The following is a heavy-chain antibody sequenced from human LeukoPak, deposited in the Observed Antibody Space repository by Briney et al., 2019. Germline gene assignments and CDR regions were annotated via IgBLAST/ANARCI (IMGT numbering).Heavy chain of an antibody. CDR3: AKDWGTMIVVVITPGAFDI. CDR2: ISGSGGST. Sequence: GGSLRLFCAASGFTFSSYAMSWVRQAPEKGLEWVSAISGSGGSTYYADSVKGRFTISRDNSKNTLYLQMNSLRAEDTAVYYCAKDWGTMIVVVITPGAFDIWGQGTMVTVSS. CDR1: GFTFSSYA. V-gene: IGHV3-23*01. D-gene: IGHD3-22*01. J-gene: IGHJ3*02.